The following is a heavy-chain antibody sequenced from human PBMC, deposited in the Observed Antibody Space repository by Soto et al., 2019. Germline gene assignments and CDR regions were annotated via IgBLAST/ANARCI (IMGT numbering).Heavy chain of an antibody. CDR1: GDTFSDYY. V-gene: IGHV1-46*01. CDR3: ARGGHVVVVTAALDY. Sequence: VQLMQSGAEVKKPGASVKVSCKASGDTFSDYYIHWVRQAPGQGLEWMGTVNPSGGHTTYSQHFLGRVTITRDTSTSTLPMELTTLTSEDTAVYYCARGGHVVVVTAALDYWGQGTLVTVSS. CDR2: VNPSGGHT. D-gene: IGHD2-21*02. J-gene: IGHJ4*02.